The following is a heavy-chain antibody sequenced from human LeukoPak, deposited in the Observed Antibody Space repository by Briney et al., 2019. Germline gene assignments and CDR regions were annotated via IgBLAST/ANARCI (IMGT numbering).Heavy chain of an antibody. CDR1: GGSISSSSYY. D-gene: IGHD3/OR15-3a*01. J-gene: IGHJ5*02. CDR3: ARQEIGLRSFDP. CDR2: IYYSGTT. Sequence: SETLSLTCTVSGGSISSSSYYWGWIRQPPGKGLEWIGSIYYSGTTHYNPSLKSRVTISVDTSKNQFSLNLSSVTAADTAVYYCARQEIGLRSFDPWGQGTLVTVSS. V-gene: IGHV4-39*01.